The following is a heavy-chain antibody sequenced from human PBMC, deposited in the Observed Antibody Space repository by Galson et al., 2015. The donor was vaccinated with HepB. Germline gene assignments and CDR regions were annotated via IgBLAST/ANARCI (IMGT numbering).Heavy chain of an antibody. CDR1: GYTFTSYG. J-gene: IGHJ3*02. V-gene: IGHV1-46*04. CDR2: INPSGGST. Sequence: SVKVSCKASGYTFTSYGISWVRQAPGQGLEWMGIINPSGGSTSYTQKLQGRVTMTRDTSTSTVYMELSSLRSEDTAVYYCARGRLIRGSSWADAFDIWGQGTMVTVSS. CDR3: ARGRLIRGSSWADAFDI. D-gene: IGHD6-13*01.